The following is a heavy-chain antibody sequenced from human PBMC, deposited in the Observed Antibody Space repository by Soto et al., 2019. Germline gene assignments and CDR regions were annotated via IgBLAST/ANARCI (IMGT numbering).Heavy chain of an antibody. CDR3: VRYDRINMKPYSPEGFYI. J-gene: IGHJ3*02. Sequence: PSETLSLTCTVSGDSISSSNSHWGWTRQPPGKGLEYIGSVYYGGAIFYSGNIYYNPSLKSRVTISVDTSKNQFSLRLSSVTAADTGVYYCVRYDRINMKPYSPEGFYIWGQGTMVTVSS. D-gene: IGHD3-3*02. V-gene: IGHV4-39*01. CDR2: VYYGGAIFYSGNI. CDR1: GDSISSSNSH.